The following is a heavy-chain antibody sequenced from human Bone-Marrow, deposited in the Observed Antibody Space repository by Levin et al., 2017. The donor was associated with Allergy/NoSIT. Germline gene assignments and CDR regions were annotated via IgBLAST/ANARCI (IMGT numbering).Heavy chain of an antibody. V-gene: IGHV4-4*02. J-gene: IGHJ4*02. CDR1: GDSLSSRNW. D-gene: IGHD6-13*01. Sequence: SETLSLTCTVSGDSLSSRNWWIWIRQFPGRGLEWIGEIFHSGVTNYNPSLNGRVSMSLDKSQRQFFLTLKSVTAADTATYYCARNLGANTSWSGYIDFWGQGVPVPVSA. CDR3: ARNLGANTSWSGYIDF. CDR2: IFHSGVT.